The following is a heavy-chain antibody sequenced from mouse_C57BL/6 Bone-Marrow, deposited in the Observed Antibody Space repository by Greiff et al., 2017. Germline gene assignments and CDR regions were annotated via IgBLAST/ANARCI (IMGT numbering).Heavy chain of an antibody. CDR1: GYTFTSYG. Sequence: VQLQQSEAELARPGASVTLSCQSSGYTFTSYGLSWVKQRTGQGLEWLGELYPRSGNTYYNEKFKGKARLTADKSSSTAYMELRSLTSEDSAVYFCARHYRRYFDVWGTGTTVTVSS. J-gene: IGHJ1*03. CDR3: ARHYRRYFDV. CDR2: LYPRSGNT. D-gene: IGHD2-12*01. V-gene: IGHV1-81*01.